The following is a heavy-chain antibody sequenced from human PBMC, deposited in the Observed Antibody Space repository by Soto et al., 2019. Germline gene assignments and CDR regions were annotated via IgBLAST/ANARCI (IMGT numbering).Heavy chain of an antibody. CDR1: GYTFTGYY. V-gene: IGHV1-2*02. Sequence: ASVKVSCKASGYTFTGYYMHWVRQAPGQGLEWMGWINPNSGGTNYAQKFQGRVTMTRDTSISTAYMELSRLRAEDTAVYYCARGPYATPIIDTYYYYYGMDVWGQGTTVTVSS. CDR3: ARGPYATPIIDTYYYYYGMDV. D-gene: IGHD2-2*01. CDR2: INPNSGGT. J-gene: IGHJ6*02.